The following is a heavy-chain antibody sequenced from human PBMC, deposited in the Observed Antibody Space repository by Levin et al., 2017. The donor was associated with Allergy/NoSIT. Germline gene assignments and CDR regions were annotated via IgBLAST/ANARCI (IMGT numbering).Heavy chain of an antibody. CDR1: GFTFSSYS. Sequence: PGESLKISCVASGFTFSSYSMNWVRQAPGKGLEWVSYISSSSSTIYYADSVKGRFTISRDNAKNSLYLQMNSLRAEDTAVYYCARGGYGDYNAYYFDYWGQGTLVTVSS. D-gene: IGHD4-17*01. V-gene: IGHV3-48*01. CDR2: ISSSSSTI. J-gene: IGHJ4*02. CDR3: ARGGYGDYNAYYFDY.